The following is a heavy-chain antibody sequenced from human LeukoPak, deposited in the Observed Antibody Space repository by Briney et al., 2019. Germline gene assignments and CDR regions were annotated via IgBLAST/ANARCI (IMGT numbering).Heavy chain of an antibody. CDR2: IHSGGTT. D-gene: IGHD3-9*01. J-gene: IGHJ4*02. Sequence: GGSLRLSCAASGFTVSNNYMSWVRQAPGKGLEWVSVIHSGGTTNYADSVQGRFTISRDNSKTTVYLHMNSLRAEDTAVYYCAITYDILTGYYPFDYWGQGTLVTVSS. CDR3: AITYDILTGYYPFDY. CDR1: GFTVSNNY. V-gene: IGHV3-53*01.